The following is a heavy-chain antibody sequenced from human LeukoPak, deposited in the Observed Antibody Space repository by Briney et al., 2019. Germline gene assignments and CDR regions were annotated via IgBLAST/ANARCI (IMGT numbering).Heavy chain of an antibody. V-gene: IGHV4-31*03. CDR1: GGSISSGGYY. Sequence: SETLSLTCTVAGGSISSGGYYWSWIRQHPGKGLECIGYIYYSGSTYYNPSLKSRVTISVDTSKNQFSLKLSSVTAADTAVYYCARWVGVPDKYFQHWGQGTLVTVSS. D-gene: IGHD3-3*01. CDR2: IYYSGST. J-gene: IGHJ1*01. CDR3: ARWVGVPDKYFQH.